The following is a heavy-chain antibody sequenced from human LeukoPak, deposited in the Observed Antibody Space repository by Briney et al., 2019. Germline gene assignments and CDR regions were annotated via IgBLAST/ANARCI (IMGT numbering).Heavy chain of an antibody. V-gene: IGHV3-11*01. D-gene: IGHD6-13*01. J-gene: IGHJ6*03. CDR3: ARSAAGTRGSYYYYYYMDV. CDR1: GFTFSDYY. Sequence: PGGSLRLSCAASGFTFSDYYMSWIRQAPGKGLEWVSYISSSGSTIYYADSVKGRFTISRDNAKNSLYLQLNSLRAEDTAVYYCARSAAGTRGSYYYYYYMDVWGKGTTVTVSS. CDR2: ISSSGSTI.